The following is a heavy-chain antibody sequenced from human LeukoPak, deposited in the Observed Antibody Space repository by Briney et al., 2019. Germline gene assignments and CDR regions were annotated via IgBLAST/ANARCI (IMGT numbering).Heavy chain of an antibody. J-gene: IGHJ4*02. D-gene: IGHD4-17*01. CDR2: IGADSANT. Sequence: GASLKLSFKASGYTFIIYGITWGRQAPGQGLEWMGWIGADSANTNYTQKLQGRVTMTTDTSTNTAYMELRSLTSDDTAVYFCARSGRTVTTHFDYWGQGTLVTVSS. CDR1: GYTFIIYG. CDR3: ARSGRTVTTHFDY. V-gene: IGHV1-18*01.